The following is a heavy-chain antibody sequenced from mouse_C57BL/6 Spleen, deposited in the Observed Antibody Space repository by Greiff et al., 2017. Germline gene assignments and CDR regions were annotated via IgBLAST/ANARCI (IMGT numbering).Heavy chain of an antibody. V-gene: IGHV1-81*01. J-gene: IGHJ2*01. D-gene: IGHD3-2*02. Sequence: QVQLKESGAELARPGASVKLSCKASGYTFTSYGISWVKQRTGQGLEWIGEIYPRSGNTYYNEKFKGKATLTADKSSSTAYMELRSLTSEDSAVYFCASPDPAQSYFDYWGQGTTLTGSP. CDR1: GYTFTSYG. CDR3: ASPDPAQSYFDY. CDR2: IYPRSGNT.